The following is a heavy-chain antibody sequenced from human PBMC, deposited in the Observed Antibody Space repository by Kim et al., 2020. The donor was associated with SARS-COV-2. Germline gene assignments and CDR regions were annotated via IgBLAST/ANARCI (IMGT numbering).Heavy chain of an antibody. J-gene: IGHJ4*02. V-gene: IGHV3-33*01. CDR2: NK. Sequence: NKYYADPVKGRFTISRDNSKNTLYLQMNSLRAEDTAVYYCARDSSADYFDYWGQGTLVTVSS. CDR3: ARDSSADYFDY. D-gene: IGHD6-19*01.